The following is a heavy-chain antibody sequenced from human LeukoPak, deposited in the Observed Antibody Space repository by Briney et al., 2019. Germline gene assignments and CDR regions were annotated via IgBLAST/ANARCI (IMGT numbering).Heavy chain of an antibody. CDR1: GLTFSSYA. CDR2: IWYDGSNK. CDR3: AREGTYCSSTSCSQFDY. Sequence: GGSLRLSCAASGLTFSSYAMHWVRQAPGKGLEWVAVIWYDGSNKYYADSVKGRFTISRDNSKNTLYLQMNSLRAEDTAVYYCAREGTYCSSTSCSQFDYWGQGTLVTVSS. V-gene: IGHV3-33*08. J-gene: IGHJ4*02. D-gene: IGHD2-2*01.